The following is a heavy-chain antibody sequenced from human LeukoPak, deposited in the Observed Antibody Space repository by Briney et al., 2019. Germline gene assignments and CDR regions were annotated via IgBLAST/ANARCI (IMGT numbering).Heavy chain of an antibody. CDR2: ISAYNGNT. CDR3: ARLVATIYTPWYFDL. D-gene: IGHD5-12*01. Sequence: ASVTVSCKASGYTFTSYGISWVRQAPGQGLEWMGWISAYNGNTDYAQKLQGSVTMTTDTSTSTAYMELRSLRSDDTAVYYCARLVATIYTPWYFDLWGRGTLVTVTS. V-gene: IGHV1-18*01. J-gene: IGHJ2*01. CDR1: GYTFTSYG.